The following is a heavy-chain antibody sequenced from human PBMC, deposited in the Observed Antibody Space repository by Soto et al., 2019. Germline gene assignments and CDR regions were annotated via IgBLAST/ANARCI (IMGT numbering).Heavy chain of an antibody. D-gene: IGHD6-13*01. J-gene: IGHJ3*02. V-gene: IGHV3-23*01. Sequence: GGSLRLSCAASGFTFSSYAMSWVRQAPGKGLEWVSAISGSGGSTYYADSVKGRFTISRDNSKNTLYLQMNSLRAEDTAVYYCAKDVGGAPGIAAAGRFDAFDIWGQGTMVTVSS. CDR1: GFTFSSYA. CDR2: ISGSGGST. CDR3: AKDVGGAPGIAAAGRFDAFDI.